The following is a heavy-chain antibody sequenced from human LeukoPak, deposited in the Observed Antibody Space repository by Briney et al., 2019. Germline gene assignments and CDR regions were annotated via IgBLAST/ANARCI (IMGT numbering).Heavy chain of an antibody. D-gene: IGHD2-21*02. Sequence: GASVKVSCKASGYTFTSYGISWVRQAPGQGLEWMGWISAYNGNTNYAQKFQGRVTMTTDTSTSTAYMELRSLRSDDTAVYYCARAILGVTAIGRNAFDIRGQGTMVTVSS. CDR3: ARAILGVTAIGRNAFDI. CDR2: ISAYNGNT. V-gene: IGHV1-18*01. CDR1: GYTFTSYG. J-gene: IGHJ3*02.